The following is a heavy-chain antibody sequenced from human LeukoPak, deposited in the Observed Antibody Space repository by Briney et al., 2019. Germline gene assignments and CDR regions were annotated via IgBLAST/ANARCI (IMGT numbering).Heavy chain of an antibody. V-gene: IGHV3-7*01. CDR1: GFTFSSYW. CDR3: ARGGLWSLLDMDV. Sequence: GGSLRLSCAASGFTFSSYWMSWVRQAPGKGLEWVANIKQDGSEKYYVDSVKGRFTISRDNAKNSLYLQMNSLRAEDTAVYYCARGGLWSLLDMDVWGKETTVTISS. D-gene: IGHD5-18*01. J-gene: IGHJ6*03. CDR2: IKQDGSEK.